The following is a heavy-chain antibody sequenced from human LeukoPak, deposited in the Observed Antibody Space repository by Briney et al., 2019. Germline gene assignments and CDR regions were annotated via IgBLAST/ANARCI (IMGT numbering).Heavy chain of an antibody. CDR3: AKDMFRGVGSHIFGREFGAFDH. CDR2: ISYSGRNT. J-gene: IGHJ4*02. D-gene: IGHD3-10*01. Sequence: GGSLRLSCAASGFTFDNYAMSWVRQAPGKGLEWVSAISYSGRNTYYAESVRDRFTISRDNSKTTLYLQMNSLRAEDTAIYYCAKDMFRGVGSHIFGREFGAFDHGGQGALVTVSS. V-gene: IGHV3-23*01. CDR1: GFTFDNYA.